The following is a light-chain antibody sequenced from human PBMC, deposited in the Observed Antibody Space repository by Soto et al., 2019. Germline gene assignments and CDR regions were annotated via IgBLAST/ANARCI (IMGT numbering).Light chain of an antibody. CDR3: QQYNKWPLIT. J-gene: IGKJ5*01. CDR1: QNVYNN. V-gene: IGKV3-15*01. CDR2: DAS. Sequence: EMTMKQSPATQSVSPGERASLSCRASQNVYNNLAWYQQKPGQAPRLLIFDASTRATGIPARFSGSGSGTEFTLTISGLQSEDFAIYYCQQYNKWPLITFGQGTLLEVK.